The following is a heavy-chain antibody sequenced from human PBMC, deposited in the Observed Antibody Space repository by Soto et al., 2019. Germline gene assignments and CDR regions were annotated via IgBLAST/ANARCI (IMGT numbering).Heavy chain of an antibody. J-gene: IGHJ4*02. CDR2: IYYSGST. D-gene: IGHD6-13*01. V-gene: IGHV4-59*12. CDR1: GGSIDTYY. Sequence: SETLSLTCAVSGGSIDTYYWSWIRQPPGKGLQWIGYIYYSGSTTYSPSLKSRVTISVDRSKNQFSLKLSSVTAADTAVYYCARGGIAAAAPPDYWGQGTLVTVSS. CDR3: ARGGIAAAAPPDY.